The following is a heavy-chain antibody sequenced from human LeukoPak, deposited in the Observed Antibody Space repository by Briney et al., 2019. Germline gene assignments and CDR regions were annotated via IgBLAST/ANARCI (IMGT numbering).Heavy chain of an antibody. D-gene: IGHD2-2*01. V-gene: IGHV4-30-4*01. CDR2: IYYSGST. Sequence: SETLSLTCTVSGCSISSGDYYWRWIRQPPGKGLEWIVYIYYSGSTYYNPSLKSRVTISVDTSKNQFSLKLSSVTAADTAVYYCARVVGVPAAIDYRALDYWGQGTLVTVSS. J-gene: IGHJ4*02. CDR3: ARVVGVPAAIDYRALDY. CDR1: GCSISSGDYY.